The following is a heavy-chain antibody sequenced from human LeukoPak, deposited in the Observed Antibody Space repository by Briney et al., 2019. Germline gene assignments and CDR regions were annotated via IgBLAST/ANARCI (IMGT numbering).Heavy chain of an antibody. CDR3: ARCIVGATTCYFDY. Sequence: GASVKVSCKASGYTLTGYYMHWVRQAPGQGLEWMGWINPNSGGTNYARKFQGRVTMTRDTSISTAYMELSRLRSDDTAVYYCARCIVGATTCYFDYWGQGTLVTVSS. J-gene: IGHJ4*02. D-gene: IGHD1-26*01. CDR1: GYTLTGYY. CDR2: INPNSGGT. V-gene: IGHV1-2*02.